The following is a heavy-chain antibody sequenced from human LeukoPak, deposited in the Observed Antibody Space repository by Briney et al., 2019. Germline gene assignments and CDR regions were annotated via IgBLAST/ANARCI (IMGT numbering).Heavy chain of an antibody. D-gene: IGHD3-10*01. V-gene: IGHV4-39*01. J-gene: IGHJ4*02. CDR1: GGSINSSSYC. CDR3: ARSSMFRGVTVDY. Sequence: SETLSLTCTVSGGSINSSSYCWGWIRQPPGEALEWIGSIYHSGYTYYNPSLKSRVTISVDTSKSQFSLKLSSVTAADTAVYYCARSSMFRGVTVDYWGQGTLVTVSS. CDR2: IYHSGYT.